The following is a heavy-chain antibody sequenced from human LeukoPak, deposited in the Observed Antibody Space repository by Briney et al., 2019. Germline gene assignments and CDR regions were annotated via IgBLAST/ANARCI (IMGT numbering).Heavy chain of an antibody. Sequence: PGRSLRLSCAASGFTFSSYGMHWVRQAPGKGLGWVAVIWYDGSNKYYADSVKGRFTISRDNSKNTLYLQMNSLRAEDTAVYYCARPIGQGYCTSTSCPPQIYGMDVWGQGTTVTVSS. J-gene: IGHJ6*02. CDR1: GFTFSSYG. D-gene: IGHD2-2*01. CDR3: ARPIGQGYCTSTSCPPQIYGMDV. CDR2: IWYDGSNK. V-gene: IGHV3-33*01.